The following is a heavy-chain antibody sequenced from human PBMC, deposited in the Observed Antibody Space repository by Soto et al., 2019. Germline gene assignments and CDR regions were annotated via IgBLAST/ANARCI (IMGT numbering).Heavy chain of an antibody. CDR1: GYTFTSYG. CDR3: ARDALQWELLVTAFDI. D-gene: IGHD1-26*01. CDR2: ISAYNGNT. Sequence: QVPLVQSGAEVKKPGASVKVSCKASGYTFTSYGISWVRQAPGQGLEWMGWISAYNGNTNYAQKLQGRVTMTTDTSTSTAYMELRSLRSDDTAVYYCARDALQWELLVTAFDIWGQGTMVTVSS. V-gene: IGHV1-18*01. J-gene: IGHJ3*02.